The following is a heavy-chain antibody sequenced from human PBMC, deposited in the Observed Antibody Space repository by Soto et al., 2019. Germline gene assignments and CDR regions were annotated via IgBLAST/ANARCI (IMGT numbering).Heavy chain of an antibody. CDR1: GYTFTSYA. D-gene: IGHD2-15*01. CDR3: ARGPGGPDGPGDY. V-gene: IGHV1-3*01. CDR2: INAGNVNI. Sequence: GASVKVSCKASGYTFTSYAMQWLRQAPGQRFEWLGWINAGNVNIKYSQKFQGRVTITRDTSATTAYMELRSLRSEDTAVYYCARGPGGPDGPGDYWGQGTLVTAPQ. J-gene: IGHJ4*02.